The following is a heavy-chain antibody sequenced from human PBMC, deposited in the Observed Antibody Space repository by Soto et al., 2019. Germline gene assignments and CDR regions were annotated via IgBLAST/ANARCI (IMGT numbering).Heavy chain of an antibody. CDR3: AKDKMEQWLVGGYFDY. CDR1: GFTFNRYA. J-gene: IGHJ4*02. V-gene: IGHV3-23*01. CDR2: IIDDGGRA. Sequence: LRLSCSASGFTFNRYAMSWVRQAPGKGLEWVSAIIDDGGRAYYADSVKGRFTISRDNSKNTLSLQMNSLRAEDTAVYYCAKDKMEQWLVGGYFDYWGQGTEGTVSS. D-gene: IGHD6-19*01.